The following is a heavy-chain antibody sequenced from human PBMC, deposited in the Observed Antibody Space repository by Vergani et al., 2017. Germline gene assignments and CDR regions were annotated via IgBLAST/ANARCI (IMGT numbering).Heavy chain of an antibody. CDR3: AKGDYGILTVFRY. V-gene: IGHV1-46*03. CDR2: INPSGGHT. CDR1: GYTFSNYY. J-gene: IGHJ4*02. D-gene: IGHD3-9*01. Sequence: QVQLVQSGAEVKKSGASVKVSCKTSGYTFSNYYMHWVRQAPGQGLEWMGIINPSGGHTNYAPKFQGRVTMTRDTSTSTVYMELSSLRSEDTAIYYCAKGDYGILTVFRYWGQGTLVTVSA.